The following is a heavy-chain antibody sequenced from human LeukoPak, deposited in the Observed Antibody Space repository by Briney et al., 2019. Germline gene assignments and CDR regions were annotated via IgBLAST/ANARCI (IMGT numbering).Heavy chain of an antibody. J-gene: IGHJ4*02. D-gene: IGHD5-18*01. V-gene: IGHV4-59*01. Sequence: PSETLSLTCTVSGRSISSYYWSWIRQPPGKGLEWIGYIYYSGSTNYNPSLKSRVTISVDTSKNQFSLKLSSVTAADTAVYYCARMVSLDYWGQGTLVTVSS. CDR2: IYYSGST. CDR1: GRSISSYY. CDR3: ARMVSLDY.